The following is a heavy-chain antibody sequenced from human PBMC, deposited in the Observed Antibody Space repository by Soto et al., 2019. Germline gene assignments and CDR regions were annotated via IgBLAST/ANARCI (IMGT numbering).Heavy chain of an antibody. CDR2: VDHSGST. J-gene: IGHJ5*01. D-gene: IGHD3-16*02. Sequence: SETLTLTCEVSGYSISSGYFWAWIRQPPGKGLEWIGAVDHSGSTNYNPSLESRLTISIDTSKIQFSLKLTSVTAADTAMYYCARLTRGGYRFDPWGQGTLVTVSS. CDR1: GYSISSGYF. V-gene: IGHV4-38-2*01. CDR3: ARLTRGGYRFDP.